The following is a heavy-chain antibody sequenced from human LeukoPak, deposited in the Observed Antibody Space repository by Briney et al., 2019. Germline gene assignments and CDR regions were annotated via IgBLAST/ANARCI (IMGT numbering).Heavy chain of an antibody. V-gene: IGHV4-38-2*02. D-gene: IGHD3-22*01. CDR3: ARAGYDSSGYSRDY. CDR1: GYSISSGYY. Sequence: SETLSLTCTVSGYSISSGYYWGWIRQPPGKGLEWIGNIYHSGSTYYNPSLKSRVTISVDTSKNQFSLKLSSVTAADTAVYYCARAGYDSSGYSRDYWGQGTLVTVSS. CDR2: IYHSGST. J-gene: IGHJ4*02.